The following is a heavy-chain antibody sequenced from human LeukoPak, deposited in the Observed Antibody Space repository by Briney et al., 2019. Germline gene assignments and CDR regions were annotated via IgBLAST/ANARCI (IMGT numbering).Heavy chain of an antibody. V-gene: IGHV3-33*01. CDR3: ARDYLLSGSHNWFDP. J-gene: IGHJ5*02. D-gene: IGHD2-15*01. Sequence: PGRSLRLSCAASGFTFSSYGMHWVRQAPGKGLEWVAVIWYDGSNKYYADSVKGRFTISRDNSKSTLYLQMNSLRAEDTAVYYCARDYLLSGSHNWFDPWGQGTLVTVSS. CDR1: GFTFSSYG. CDR2: IWYDGSNK.